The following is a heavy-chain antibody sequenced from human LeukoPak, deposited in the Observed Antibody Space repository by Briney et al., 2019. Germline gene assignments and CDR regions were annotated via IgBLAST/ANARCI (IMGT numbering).Heavy chain of an antibody. CDR2: IYYSGST. CDR3: ARERGIAAADY. Sequence: PSETLSLTCTVSGGSISSSSYYWGWIRQPPGKGLEWIGYIYYSGSTNYNPSLKSRVTISVDTSKNQFSLKLSSVTAADTAVYYCARERGIAAADYWGQGTLVTVSS. D-gene: IGHD6-13*01. J-gene: IGHJ4*02. CDR1: GGSISSSSYY. V-gene: IGHV4-61*01.